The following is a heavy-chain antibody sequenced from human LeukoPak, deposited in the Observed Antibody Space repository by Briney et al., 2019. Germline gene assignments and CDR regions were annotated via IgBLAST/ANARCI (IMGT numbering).Heavy chain of an antibody. CDR1: GYTLTELS. CDR3: ARSDNTYWHYYYSLDV. Sequence: ASVKVSCKVSGYTLTELSMHWVRQAPGKGLEWMGGFDPEDGETIYAQKFQGRVAMTMNMSINTAYMELSGLRSEDTAVYYCARSDNTYWHYYYSLDVWGQGTTVTVSS. J-gene: IGHJ6*02. D-gene: IGHD2-8*02. V-gene: IGHV1-24*01. CDR2: FDPEDGET.